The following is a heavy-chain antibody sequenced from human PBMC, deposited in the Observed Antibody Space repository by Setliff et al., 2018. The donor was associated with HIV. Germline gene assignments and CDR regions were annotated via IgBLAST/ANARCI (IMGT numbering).Heavy chain of an antibody. D-gene: IGHD2-21*01. CDR3: TLKHT. CDR2: IKSQTDGGTI. V-gene: IGHV3-15*01. CDR1: GFIFANAH. Sequence: GGSLRLSCTASGFIFANAHMDWVRQAPGKGLEWVARIKSQTDGGTIDYAAPVKDRFTISRDDSKSTLYLQMNSLKSEDTAVYYCTLKHTWGQGTLVTVSS. J-gene: IGHJ5*02.